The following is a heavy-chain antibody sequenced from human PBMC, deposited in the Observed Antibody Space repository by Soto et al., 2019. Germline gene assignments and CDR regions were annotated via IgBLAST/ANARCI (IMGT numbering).Heavy chain of an antibody. D-gene: IGHD6-19*01. CDR3: ARDFTYLPRWLASRPTPFDY. Sequence: EVQLVESGGGLVQPGGSLRLSCAASGFTFSSYSMNWVRQAPGKGLEWVSYISSSSSTIYYADSVKGRFTISRDNAKNSLYLQMNSLRDEDTAVYYCARDFTYLPRWLASRPTPFDYWGQGTLVTVSS. CDR1: GFTFSSYS. J-gene: IGHJ4*02. CDR2: ISSSSSTI. V-gene: IGHV3-48*02.